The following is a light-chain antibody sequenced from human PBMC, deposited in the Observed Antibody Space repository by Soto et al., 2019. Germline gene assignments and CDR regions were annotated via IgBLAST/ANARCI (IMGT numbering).Light chain of an antibody. V-gene: IGKV1-5*03. CDR1: QSITTW. Sequence: DIQMTQSPSTLSASVGDRVTITCRASQSITTWLAGYQQKPGKAPKLLIYKATNLQSGVPSRFSGSGSGTEFSLTISSLQHDDFATYYCQRYNDYQYIFGQGTKLEIK. CDR2: KAT. J-gene: IGKJ2*01. CDR3: QRYNDYQYI.